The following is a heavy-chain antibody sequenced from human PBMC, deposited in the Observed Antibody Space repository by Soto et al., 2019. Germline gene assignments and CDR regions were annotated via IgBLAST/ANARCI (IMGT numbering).Heavy chain of an antibody. D-gene: IGHD6-13*01. CDR2: IYYSGST. CDR3: ARVGKSQQIDP. J-gene: IGHJ5*02. Sequence: SETLSLTCTVSGGSISSGGYYWSWIRQHPGKGLEWIGYIYYSGSTYYNPSLKSRVTISVDTSKNQFSLKLSSVTAADTAVYYCARVGKSQQIDPCGQGTLVPVSS. V-gene: IGHV4-31*03. CDR1: GGSISSGGYY.